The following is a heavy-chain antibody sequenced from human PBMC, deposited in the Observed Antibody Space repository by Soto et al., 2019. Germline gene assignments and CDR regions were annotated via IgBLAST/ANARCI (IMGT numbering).Heavy chain of an antibody. CDR2: IIPIFGTA. J-gene: IGHJ6*02. CDR1: GGTFSSYA. D-gene: IGHD6-13*01. V-gene: IGHV1-69*19. CDR3: ARVGCSWGLYYYYGMDV. Sequence: QVQLVQSGAEVKKPGSSVKVSCKASGGTFSSYAISWVRQAPGQGLEWMGGIIPIFGTANYAQKFQGRVTLTADESTNTAYMEVSRMRSEDTAVYYCARVGCSWGLYYYYGMDVWRQGTTVTVSS.